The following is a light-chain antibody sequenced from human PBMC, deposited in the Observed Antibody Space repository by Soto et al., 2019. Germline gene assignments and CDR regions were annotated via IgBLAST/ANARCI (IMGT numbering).Light chain of an antibody. CDR3: QQYKSYKT. CDR1: QTISSG. Sequence: DIPMTQSPSTLSASVGDRVTITCRASQTISSGLAWYHQKPGKAPKVLIYDASTLESGVPSRFSGSGSGTESTLTISSLQPDDFATYYCQQYKSYKTFGQGTKVEIK. V-gene: IGKV1-5*01. J-gene: IGKJ1*01. CDR2: DAS.